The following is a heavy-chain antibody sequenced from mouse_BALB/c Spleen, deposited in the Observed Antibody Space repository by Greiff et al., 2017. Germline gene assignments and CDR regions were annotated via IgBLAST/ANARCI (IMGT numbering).Heavy chain of an antibody. CDR1: GFSLTSYG. CDR3: AREYRYDGYFDV. Sequence: QVQLKQSGPGLVAPSQSLSITCTVSGFSLTSYGVHWVRQPPGKGLEWLGVIWAGGSTNYNSAHMSRLSISKENSKSQVFLKMNSLQTDDTAMYYCAREYRYDGYFDVWGAGTTVTVSS. V-gene: IGHV2-9*02. D-gene: IGHD2-12*01. J-gene: IGHJ1*01. CDR2: IWAGGST.